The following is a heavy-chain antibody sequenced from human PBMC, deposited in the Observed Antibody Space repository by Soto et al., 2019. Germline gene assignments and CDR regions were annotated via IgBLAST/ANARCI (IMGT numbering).Heavy chain of an antibody. D-gene: IGHD6-19*01. J-gene: IGHJ4*02. V-gene: IGHV4-59*01. CDR2: IYNGEST. Sequence: QMQLQESGPGLVKPSETMSLTCTASGASIRNYYWNWIRQPPGKGLEWIGHIYNGESTNYNPSLKSRVTISVDSSKNQLSLKLRSVTAADTAVYYCAQTTGWTGFDYWGQGALVTVSS. CDR3: AQTTGWTGFDY. CDR1: GASIRNYY.